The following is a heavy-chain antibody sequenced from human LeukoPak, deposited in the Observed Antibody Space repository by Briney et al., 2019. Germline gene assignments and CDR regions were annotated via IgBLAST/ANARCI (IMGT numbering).Heavy chain of an antibody. CDR1: GGSISSYY. J-gene: IGHJ5*02. D-gene: IGHD3-10*01. CDR3: ARRAYGSGSYPFDP. Sequence: SETLSLTCTVSGGSISSYYWSWIRQPPGKGLEWIGYIYYSGSTNYNPSLKSRVTISLDTSKNQFSLKLTSVTAADTAVYYCARRAYGSGSYPFDPWGQGALVTVSS. CDR2: IYYSGST. V-gene: IGHV4-59*08.